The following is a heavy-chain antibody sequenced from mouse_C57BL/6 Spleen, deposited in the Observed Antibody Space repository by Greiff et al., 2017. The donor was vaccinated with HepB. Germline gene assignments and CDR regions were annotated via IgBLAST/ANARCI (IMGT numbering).Heavy chain of an antibody. V-gene: IGHV5-17*01. Sequence: EVQVVESGGGLVKPGGSLKLSCAASGFTFSDYGMHWVRQAPEKGLEWVAYISSGSSTIYYADTVKGRFTISRDNAKNTLFLQMTSLRSEDTAMYYCARWHTWFAYWGQGTLVTVSA. CDR2: ISSGSSTI. J-gene: IGHJ3*01. CDR3: ARWHTWFAY. CDR1: GFTFSDYG. D-gene: IGHD3-1*01.